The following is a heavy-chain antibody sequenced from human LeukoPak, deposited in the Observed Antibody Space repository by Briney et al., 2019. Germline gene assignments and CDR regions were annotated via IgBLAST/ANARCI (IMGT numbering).Heavy chain of an antibody. Sequence: SETLSLTCAVYRGSFSGYYWSWIRQPPGKGLEWIGEINHSGSTNYNPSLKSRVTISVDTSKNQFSLKLTSVTAADTAVYYCARGGDVRWPRGAPDYWGQGTLVTVSS. CDR2: INHSGST. D-gene: IGHD4-23*01. V-gene: IGHV4-34*01. J-gene: IGHJ4*02. CDR1: RGSFSGYY. CDR3: ARGGDVRWPRGAPDY.